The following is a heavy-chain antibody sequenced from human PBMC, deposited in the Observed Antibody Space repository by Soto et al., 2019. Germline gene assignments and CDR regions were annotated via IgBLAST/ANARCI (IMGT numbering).Heavy chain of an antibody. D-gene: IGHD1-1*01. CDR1: GYSFTRYG. CDR2: ISGYNANT. CDR3: ASMMNAPYYYYGLDV. V-gene: IGHV1-18*01. Sequence: QVQLVQSGAEVKKPGASVKVSCKASGYSFTRYGISWVRQAPGQGLEWMGWISGYNANTNYPENRQSRVTMTTDTTPSTAHMEVRNLISDDTAVYYCASMMNAPYYYYGLDVWGQGTTVTVSS. J-gene: IGHJ6*02.